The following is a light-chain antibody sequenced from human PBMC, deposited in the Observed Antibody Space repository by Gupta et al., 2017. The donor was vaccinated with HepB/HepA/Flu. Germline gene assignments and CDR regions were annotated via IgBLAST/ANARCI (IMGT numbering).Light chain of an antibody. J-gene: IGKJ1*01. CDR3: QQYHRYPWT. V-gene: IGKV1-5*03. CDR1: QNINSW. Sequence: DIQMTQSPSTLSAAVGDRVTISCRASQNINSWLAWYQQKPGKAPNLLIYEASSLESGVPSRFSGSGSGTEFTLTISTLQPDDFATYYCQQYHRYPWTFGQGTKVDIK. CDR2: EAS.